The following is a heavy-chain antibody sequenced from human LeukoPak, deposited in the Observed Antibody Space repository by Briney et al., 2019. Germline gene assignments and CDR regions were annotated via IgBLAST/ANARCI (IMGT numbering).Heavy chain of an antibody. CDR2: MNGDGSTI. V-gene: IGHV3-74*01. J-gene: IGHJ4*02. CDR3: VRGTSNLYGVDS. CDR1: GFTFSSSW. D-gene: IGHD2-2*01. Sequence: PGRTLRLSCAASGFTFSSSWMHWVRQVPGKGLVWVSYMNGDGSTISHAASVKGRVTMSRDNAQNTLQLQMNSLREDDTAVYFCVRGTSNLYGVDSWGRGTLVTVSS.